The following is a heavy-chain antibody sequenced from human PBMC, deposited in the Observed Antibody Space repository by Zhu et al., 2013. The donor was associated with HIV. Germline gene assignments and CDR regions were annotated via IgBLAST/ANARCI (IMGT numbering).Heavy chain of an antibody. CDR1: GYTFTSYD. J-gene: IGHJ5*02. V-gene: IGHV1-8*01. D-gene: IGHD2-15*01. CDR2: MNPNSGNT. CDR3: ARGSILVVVKGPMAQKGWFDP. Sequence: QVQLVQSGAEVKKPGASVKVSCKASGYTFTSYDINWVRQATGQGLEWMGWMNPNSGNTGYAQKFQGRVTMTRNTSISTAYMELSSLRSEDTAVYYCARGSILVVVKGPMAQKGWFDPWGQGTLVTVSS.